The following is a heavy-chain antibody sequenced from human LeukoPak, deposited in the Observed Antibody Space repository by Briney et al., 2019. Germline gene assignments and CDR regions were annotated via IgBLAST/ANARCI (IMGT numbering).Heavy chain of an antibody. CDR3: ARAVQLERPPPLIGYYYMDV. D-gene: IGHD1-1*01. Sequence: SETLSLTCTVSGGSISSHYWSWSRQPPGKVLEWIGYIFYSGSTNYNPSLKSRVTISVDTSKNQFSLKLRSVTAADTAVYYCARAVQLERPPPLIGYYYMDVWGKGTTVTVSS. J-gene: IGHJ6*03. CDR1: GGSISSHY. CDR2: IFYSGST. V-gene: IGHV4-59*11.